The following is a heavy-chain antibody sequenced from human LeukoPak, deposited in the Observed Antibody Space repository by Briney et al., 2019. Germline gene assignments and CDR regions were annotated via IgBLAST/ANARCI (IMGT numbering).Heavy chain of an antibody. V-gene: IGHV4-59*01. D-gene: IGHD6-13*01. CDR3: AREVVAAAGRTFDF. CDR1: GGSISSYY. Sequence: SETLSLTCTLSGGSISSYYWSWIRQPPGKGLGWDGYIYYSGSTNYNPSLRSRVTISLDTSKNQFSLKLSSVTAADTAIYYCAREVVAAAGRTFDFWGQGTLVTVSS. J-gene: IGHJ4*02. CDR2: IYYSGST.